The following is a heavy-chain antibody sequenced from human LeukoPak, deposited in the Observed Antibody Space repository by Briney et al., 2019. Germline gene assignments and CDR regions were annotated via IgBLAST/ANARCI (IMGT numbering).Heavy chain of an antibody. J-gene: IGHJ4*02. CDR2: ISYDGSNK. CDR3: AKTYYYDSSGYYDY. D-gene: IGHD3-22*01. V-gene: IGHV3-30*18. Sequence: GGSLRLSCAASGFTFSSYGMHWARQAPGKGLEWVAVISYDGSNKYYADSVKGRFTISRDNSKNTLYLQMNSLRAEDTAVYYCAKTYYYDSSGYYDYWGQGTLVTVSS. CDR1: GFTFSSYG.